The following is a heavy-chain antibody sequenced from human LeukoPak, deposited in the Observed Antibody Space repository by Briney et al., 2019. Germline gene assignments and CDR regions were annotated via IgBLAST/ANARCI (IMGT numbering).Heavy chain of an antibody. V-gene: IGHV3-30*04. Sequence: GGSLRLSCAASGFTFSSYAMYWVRQAPGKGLEWVAVISYDGSNKYYADSVKGRFTISRDNSKNTLYLQMNSLRAEDTAVYYCARIAEFPPGYWGQGTLVTVSS. D-gene: IGHD1-14*01. CDR2: ISYDGSNK. CDR3: ARIAEFPPGY. CDR1: GFTFSSYA. J-gene: IGHJ4*02.